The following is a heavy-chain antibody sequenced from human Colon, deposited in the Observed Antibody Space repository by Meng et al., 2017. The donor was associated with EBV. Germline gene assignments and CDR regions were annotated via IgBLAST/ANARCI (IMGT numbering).Heavy chain of an antibody. CDR2: IYYSGST. J-gene: IGHJ4*02. V-gene: IGHV4-31*03. CDR1: GGSVSSGGYY. D-gene: IGHD6-19*01. CDR3: ARVSSGWDYFDY. Sequence: QGQRRGSGPGLVKPSQTLSLTCTVSGGSVSSGGYYWTWIRQHPGKGLEWFGHIYYSGSTFYNPSLKRRVIISIDTSKNQFSLNLRSVTAADTAVYYCARVSSGWDYFDYWGQGTLVTVSS.